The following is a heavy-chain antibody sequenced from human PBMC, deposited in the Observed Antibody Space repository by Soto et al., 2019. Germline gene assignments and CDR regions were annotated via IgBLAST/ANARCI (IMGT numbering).Heavy chain of an antibody. CDR2: ISSGSSYI. Sequence: PGGSLRLSCVASGFTFSTYSMNWVRQAPGKGLEWVSSISSGSSYIYYADSVKGRFTISRDNAKNSLYLQMNSLRAEDTAVYYCARAALGYGDFAGGQGTLVTVSS. CDR1: GFTFSTYS. J-gene: IGHJ4*02. D-gene: IGHD4-17*01. CDR3: ARAALGYGDFA. V-gene: IGHV3-21*01.